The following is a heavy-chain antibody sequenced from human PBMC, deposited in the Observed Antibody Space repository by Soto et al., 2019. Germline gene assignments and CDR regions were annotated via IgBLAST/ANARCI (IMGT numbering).Heavy chain of an antibody. CDR1: GYTFTSYD. Sequence: ASVKVSCKASGYTFTSYDINWVRQATGQGLEWMGWMNPNSGNTGYAQKFQGRVTMTRNTSISTAYMELSSLRSEDTAVYYCARGRGGWLRKYYYYYMDVWGKGTTVTVSS. CDR3: ARGRGGWLRKYYYYYMDV. CDR2: MNPNSGNT. V-gene: IGHV1-8*01. J-gene: IGHJ6*03. D-gene: IGHD5-12*01.